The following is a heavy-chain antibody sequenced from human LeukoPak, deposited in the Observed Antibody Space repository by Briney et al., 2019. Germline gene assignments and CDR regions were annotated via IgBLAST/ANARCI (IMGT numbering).Heavy chain of an antibody. CDR2: ISSSSSYI. CDR1: GFTFSTYT. V-gene: IGHV3-21*01. J-gene: IGHJ6*03. Sequence: GGSLRLSCAASGFTFSTYTMNWVRQAPGKGLEWVSSISSSSSYIYYADSVKGRFTISRDNAKNSLFLQMDSLRTEDTALYYCASGNYCYYYMDVWGKGTTVTVSS. D-gene: IGHD2-15*01. CDR3: ASGNYCYYYMDV.